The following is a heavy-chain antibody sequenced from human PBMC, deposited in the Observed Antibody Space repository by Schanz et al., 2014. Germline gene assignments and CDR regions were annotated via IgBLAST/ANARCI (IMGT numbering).Heavy chain of an antibody. CDR2: IVPIAGIT. CDR3: ARDRRRYCSTASCLHDNWFDP. D-gene: IGHD2-2*01. V-gene: IGHV1-69*08. Sequence: QVQLVQSGAEVKKPGSSMKVSCKASGGTFSSDTFSWVRQAPGQGLEWMGRIVPIAGITNYAQRFQGRVTITADKSSDTAYMELSSLRSEDTAVYYCARDRRRYCSTASCLHDNWFDPWGQGTLVIVSS. CDR1: GGTFSSDT. J-gene: IGHJ5*02.